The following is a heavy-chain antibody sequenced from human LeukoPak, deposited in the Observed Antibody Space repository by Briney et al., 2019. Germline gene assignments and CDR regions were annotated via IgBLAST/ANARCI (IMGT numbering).Heavy chain of an antibody. CDR2: IYYSGST. J-gene: IGHJ6*02. V-gene: IGHV4-39*01. Sequence: PSETLSLTCSVSGGSVSSGSYYWSWIRQPPGKGLEWIGSIYYSGSTYYNPSLKSRVTISVDTSKNQFSLKLSSVTAADTAVYYCASTHRITMVRGVIINYYYYGMDVWGQGTTVTVSS. CDR1: GGSVSSGSYY. CDR3: ASTHRITMVRGVIINYYYYGMDV. D-gene: IGHD3-10*01.